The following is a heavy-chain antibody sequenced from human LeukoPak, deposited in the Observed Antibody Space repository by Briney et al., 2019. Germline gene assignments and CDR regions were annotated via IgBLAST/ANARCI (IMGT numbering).Heavy chain of an antibody. V-gene: IGHV3-48*03. CDR1: GFTFSSYE. CDR2: ISSSGSTI. CDR3: ARVVHSSSWYYYYYYMDV. J-gene: IGHJ6*03. D-gene: IGHD6-13*01. Sequence: GGSLRLSCAASGFTFSSYEMNWVRQAPGKGLEWVSYISSSGSTIYYADSVKGRFTISRDNAKNSLYLQMSSLRAEDTAVYYCARVVHSSSWYYYYYYMDVWGKGTTVTISS.